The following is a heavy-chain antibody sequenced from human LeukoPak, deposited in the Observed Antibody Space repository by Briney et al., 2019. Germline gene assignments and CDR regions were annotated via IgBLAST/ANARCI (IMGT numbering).Heavy chain of an antibody. Sequence: GGSLRLSCAASGFTFSSYWMTWVRQAPGKGLEWVASIKYDGSEKDYMDSVKGRFTISRVNAKNSLYLQMNSLRAEDTAVYYCARDIEAAGLFLDYWGQGTLVTVSS. V-gene: IGHV3-7*01. CDR2: IKYDGSEK. CDR1: GFTFSSYW. D-gene: IGHD6-13*01. CDR3: ARDIEAAGLFLDY. J-gene: IGHJ4*02.